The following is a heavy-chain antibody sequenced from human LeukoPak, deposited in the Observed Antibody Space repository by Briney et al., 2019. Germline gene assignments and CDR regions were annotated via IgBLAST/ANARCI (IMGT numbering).Heavy chain of an antibody. CDR3: ARDGRDYYGSGSSILSITKNAFDI. D-gene: IGHD3-10*01. V-gene: IGHV4-31*03. J-gene: IGHJ3*02. Sequence: PSQTLSLTCTVSGGSISSGGYYWSGIRQHPGKGLEWIGYIYYTGSTYYNPSLKSRVTISVDTSKNQFSLKLSSVTAADTAVYYCARDGRDYYGSGSSILSITKNAFDIWAQGTMVTVSS. CDR1: GGSISSGGYY. CDR2: IYYTGST.